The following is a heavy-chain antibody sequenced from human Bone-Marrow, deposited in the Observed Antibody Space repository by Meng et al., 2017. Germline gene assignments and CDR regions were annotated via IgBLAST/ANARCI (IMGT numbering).Heavy chain of an antibody. Sequence: GESLKISCAASGFTFNSYPLHWVRQAPGKGLEWVAVISYDGSDKYYADSVKGRFTISRDSSKSTLYLQMNSLRRDDTAVYYCARDRWILWFGGLDYWGQGTLVTVSS. CDR1: GFTFNSYP. J-gene: IGHJ4*02. CDR3: ARDRWILWFGGLDY. V-gene: IGHV3-30*04. D-gene: IGHD3-10*01. CDR2: ISYDGSDK.